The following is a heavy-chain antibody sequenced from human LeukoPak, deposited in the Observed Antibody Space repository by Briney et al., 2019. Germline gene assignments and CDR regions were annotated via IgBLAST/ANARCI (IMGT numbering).Heavy chain of an antibody. Sequence: ASVKVSCKASGYTFTGYYMHWVRQAPGQGLEWMGWINPNSGGTNYAQKFQGRVTMTRDTSISTAYMELSRLRSDDTAVYYCAIAAAGSGGMDVWGQGTTVTVSS. CDR3: AIAAAGSGGMDV. V-gene: IGHV1-2*02. CDR2: INPNSGGT. D-gene: IGHD6-13*01. J-gene: IGHJ6*02. CDR1: GYTFTGYY.